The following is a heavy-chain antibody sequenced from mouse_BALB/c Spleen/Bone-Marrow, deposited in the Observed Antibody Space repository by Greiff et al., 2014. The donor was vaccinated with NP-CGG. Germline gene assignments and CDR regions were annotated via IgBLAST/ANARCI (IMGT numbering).Heavy chain of an antibody. CDR2: INPSNGRT. CDR3: ARRTTTVVATDY. D-gene: IGHD1-1*01. Sequence: QVHVKQSGAELVKPGASVKLSCKASGYTFTSYWMHWVKQRPGQGLEWIGEINPSNGRTNYNEKSKSKATLTVDKSSSTAYMQLSSLTSEDSAVYYCARRTTTVVATDYWGQGTTLTVSS. CDR1: GYTFTSYW. V-gene: IGHV1S81*02. J-gene: IGHJ2*01.